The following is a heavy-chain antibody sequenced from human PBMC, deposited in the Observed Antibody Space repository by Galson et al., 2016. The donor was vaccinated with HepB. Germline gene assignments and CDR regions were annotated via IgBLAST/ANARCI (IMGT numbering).Heavy chain of an antibody. D-gene: IGHD1-14*01. V-gene: IGHV1-18*04. CDR3: ARELGCGRTTCDIPDYYYTLDL. Sequence: SVKVSCKASGYSFSSYGISWVRQAPGRGLEWVGWISAYDGNTNSPQNLQGRVSMTSDTSTSTAYLELRSLRSDDTAVYYCARELGCGRTTCDIPDYYYTLDLWGQGTAVTVSS. J-gene: IGHJ6*02. CDR1: GYSFSSYG. CDR2: ISAYDGNT.